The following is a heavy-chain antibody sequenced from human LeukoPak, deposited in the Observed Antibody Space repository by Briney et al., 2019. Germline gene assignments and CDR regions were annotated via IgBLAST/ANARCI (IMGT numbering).Heavy chain of an antibody. V-gene: IGHV4-59*01. CDR2: IYYSGTT. Sequence: SETLSLTCTVSGGSISSYYWSWIRQPPGKGLEGIGFIYYSGTTYYNPSLRSRVTISVDTSKSQFSLKLTSVTAADTAVYYCARDRHSSGWFDYWGQGTLVTVSS. CDR3: ARDRHSSGWFDY. CDR1: GGSISSYY. D-gene: IGHD6-19*01. J-gene: IGHJ4*02.